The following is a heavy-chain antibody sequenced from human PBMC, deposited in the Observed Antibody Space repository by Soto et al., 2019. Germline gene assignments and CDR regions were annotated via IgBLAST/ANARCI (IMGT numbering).Heavy chain of an antibody. J-gene: IGHJ5*02. Sequence: ETLSLTCTVSGGSISRTVYYWCWIRQPPGKGLEWIGSIYYSGSTYYNPSLKRPVTISVDTSKNQFSLRLSTVTAADTAVYYCRIAVAGTPGRFDPWGQGTLATV. CDR1: GGSISRTVYY. CDR2: IYYSGST. CDR3: RIAVAGTPGRFDP. V-gene: IGHV4-39*01. D-gene: IGHD6-19*01.